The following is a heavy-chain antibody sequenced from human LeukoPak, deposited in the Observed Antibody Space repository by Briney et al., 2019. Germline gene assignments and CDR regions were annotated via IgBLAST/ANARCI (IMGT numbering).Heavy chain of an antibody. J-gene: IGHJ4*02. CDR2: INNDGSRT. CDR3: ARDDAAAGIIFDY. CDR1: GFTYSTYW. V-gene: IGHV3-74*01. Sequence: QPGGSLRLSCAASGFTYSTYWMHWVRQVPGKGLVWVSRINNDGSRTNYADSVKGRFTISRDNAKNTVFLQMNSLRVEDTAVYCCARDDAAAGIIFDYWGQGTLVTVSS. D-gene: IGHD6-13*01.